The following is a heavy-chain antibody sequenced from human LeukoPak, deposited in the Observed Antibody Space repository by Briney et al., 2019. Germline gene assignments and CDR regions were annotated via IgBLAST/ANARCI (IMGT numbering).Heavy chain of an antibody. CDR1: GYTFTSYA. CDR3: ARAITYYDFWSGYRTNGGYYFDY. CDR2: INAGNGNT. J-gene: IGHJ4*02. V-gene: IGHV1-3*03. D-gene: IGHD3-3*01. Sequence: GASVKVSCKASGYTFTSYAMHWVRQAPGQRLEWMGWINAGNGNTKYSQEFQGRVTITRDTSASTAYMELSSLRSEDMAVYYCARAITYYDFWSGYRTNGGYYFDYWGQGTLVTVSS.